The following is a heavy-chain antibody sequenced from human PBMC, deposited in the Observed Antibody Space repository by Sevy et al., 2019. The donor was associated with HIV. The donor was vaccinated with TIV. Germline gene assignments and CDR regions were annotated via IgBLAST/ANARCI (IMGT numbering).Heavy chain of an antibody. J-gene: IGHJ4*02. CDR1: GFSFSSYG. CDR2: IQYDGSNK. V-gene: IGHV3-30*02. CDR3: VKEGGGEGGDH. D-gene: IGHD3-16*01. Sequence: GGSLRLSCAASGFSFSSYGMHWVRQAPGKGLEWMSYIQYDGSNKDYADSVKGRFTISRDNSKNTLYLQRNSLRVEDTVVFYCVKEGGGEGGDHWGQGTLVTVSS.